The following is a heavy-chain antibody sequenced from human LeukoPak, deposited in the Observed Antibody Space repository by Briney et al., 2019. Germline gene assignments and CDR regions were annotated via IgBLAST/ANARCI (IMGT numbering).Heavy chain of an antibody. J-gene: IGHJ3*02. CDR2: ISGSGGST. D-gene: IGHD2-15*01. Sequence: GGSLRLSCAASGFTFSSYAMSWVRQAPGKGLEWVSAISGSGGSTYYAHSVKGRFTISRDNSKNTLYMQMNSLRAEDTAVYYCAKMGPTLGYCSGGSCYKSHAFDIWGQGTMVTVSS. CDR1: GFTFSSYA. V-gene: IGHV3-23*01. CDR3: AKMGPTLGYCSGGSCYKSHAFDI.